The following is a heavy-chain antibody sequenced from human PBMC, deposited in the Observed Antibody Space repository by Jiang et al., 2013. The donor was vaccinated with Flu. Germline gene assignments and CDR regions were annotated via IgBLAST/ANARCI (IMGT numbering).Heavy chain of an antibody. J-gene: IGHJ6*04. CDR2: IDPRDSYT. D-gene: IGHD3-10*01. V-gene: IGHV5-10-1*01. CDR3: VRRGYGSGSLDV. Sequence: GAEVKKPGESLRISCQTSGYDFTAYWLNWVRQMPGKGLEWMGRIDPRDSYTDYRPSFQGRVSIAVDNSINTVYLEWRSLKASDTATYYCVRRGYGSGSLDVWGKGTTVTVSS. CDR1: GYDFTAYW.